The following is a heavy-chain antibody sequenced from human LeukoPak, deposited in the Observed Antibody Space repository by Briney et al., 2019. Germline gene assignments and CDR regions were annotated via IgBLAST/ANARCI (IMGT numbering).Heavy chain of an antibody. D-gene: IGHD2-15*01. V-gene: IGHV3-74*01. CDR1: GFTFSSYW. CDR3: ARDIGYSPFDY. CDR2: INSDGTST. J-gene: IGHJ4*02. Sequence: PGGSLRLSCAASGFTFSSYWMHWVRHAPGKGLVYVSRINSDGTSTSYADSVKGRFTISRDNAKNTLYLLMNSLRAEDTAVYYCARDIGYSPFDYWGRGTLVTVS.